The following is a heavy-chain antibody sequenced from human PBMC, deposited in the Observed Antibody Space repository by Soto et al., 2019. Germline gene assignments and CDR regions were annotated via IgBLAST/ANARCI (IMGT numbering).Heavy chain of an antibody. V-gene: IGHV3-74*01. CDR1: GFTFSNYW. J-gene: IGHJ4*02. D-gene: IGHD6-19*01. Sequence: EVLLVESGGGLVQPGGSLRLSCAASGFTFSNYWMHWVRQAPGKGLVWVSRINSDGSTTSYADSVKGRFTISRDNAKNTLYLLMNSLRVEDTAVYFCARVAVGRYDFDSWGQGTLVPVSS. CDR2: INSDGSTT. CDR3: ARVAVGRYDFDS.